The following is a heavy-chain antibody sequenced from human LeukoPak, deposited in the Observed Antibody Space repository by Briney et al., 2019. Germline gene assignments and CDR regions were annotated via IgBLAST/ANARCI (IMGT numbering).Heavy chain of an antibody. CDR2: ISSLGSTI. CDR1: GFTFSTYG. CDR3: ARGEQEMATMSIDY. Sequence: GGSLRLSCAASGFTFSTYGMNWVRQAPGKGLEWVSYISSLGSTIYYADSVKGRFTIFRDNAKNSLYLQMDGLRAEDTAVYYCARGEQEMATMSIDYWGQGTLVTVSS. J-gene: IGHJ4*02. D-gene: IGHD5-24*01. V-gene: IGHV3-48*01.